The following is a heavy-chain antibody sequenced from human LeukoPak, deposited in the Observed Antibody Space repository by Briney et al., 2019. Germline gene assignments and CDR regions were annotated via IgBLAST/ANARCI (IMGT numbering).Heavy chain of an antibody. J-gene: IGHJ6*02. V-gene: IGHV1-3*01. Sequence: ASVTVSCKASGHTSTTYAIHWVRQAPGQGLEWMGWINAGNGNIKYSQKFQGRVTITGDTSASTAYMELSSLRSEDTAVYYCAIGYCSSTSCYMDFWAHGTTV. CDR1: GHTSTTYA. D-gene: IGHD2-2*01. CDR2: INAGNGNI. CDR3: AIGYCSSTSCYMDF.